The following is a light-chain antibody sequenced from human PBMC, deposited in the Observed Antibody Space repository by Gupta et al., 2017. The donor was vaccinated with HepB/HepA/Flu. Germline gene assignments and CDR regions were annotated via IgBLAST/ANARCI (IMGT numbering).Light chain of an antibody. CDR2: STN. CDR1: SGSVSTSYY. J-gene: IGLJ2*01. Sequence: QTVVTQAPSFSVSPGGTVTLACGLSSGSVSTSYYPSWYQHTPGQAPSTLMYSTNTRSSGVPDRFSCSILGNKAGLSITGAHADDESDYYCVLYMGICISVFGGGTKLTVL. CDR3: VLYMGICISV. V-gene: IGLV8-61*01.